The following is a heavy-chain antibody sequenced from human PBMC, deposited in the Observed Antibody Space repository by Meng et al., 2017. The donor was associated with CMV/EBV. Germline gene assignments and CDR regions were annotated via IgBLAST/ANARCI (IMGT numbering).Heavy chain of an antibody. CDR2: INHSGST. V-gene: IGHV4-34*01. J-gene: IGHJ6*02. CDR1: VGSFSGYY. CDR3: FGSFTYYYGMDV. Sequence: SETLSLTCALYVGSFSGYYWSWIRQPPGKGLEWIGEINHSGSTNYNPSLKSRVTISVDTSKNQFSLKLSSVTAADTAVYYCFGSFTYYYGMDVWGQGTTVTVSS. D-gene: IGHD3-16*01.